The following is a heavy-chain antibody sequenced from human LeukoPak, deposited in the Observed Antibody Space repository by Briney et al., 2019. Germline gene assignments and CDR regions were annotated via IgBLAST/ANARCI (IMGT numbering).Heavy chain of an antibody. Sequence: GGSLRLSCAASGFTFSSYGMHWVRQAPGKGLEWVAFIRYDGSNKYYADSVKGRFTISRDNSNNTLYLQTNSLRAEDTDVYYCAKDEGRYSYGIGFDYWGQGTLVTLSS. CDR1: GFTFSSYG. CDR2: IRYDGSNK. CDR3: AKDEGRYSYGIGFDY. V-gene: IGHV3-30*02. D-gene: IGHD5-18*01. J-gene: IGHJ4*02.